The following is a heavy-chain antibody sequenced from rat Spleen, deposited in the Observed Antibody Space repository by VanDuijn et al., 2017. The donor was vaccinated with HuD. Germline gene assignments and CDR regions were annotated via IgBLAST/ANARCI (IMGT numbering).Heavy chain of an antibody. CDR1: GFTFSDYY. CDR2: ISYDGSST. V-gene: IGHV5-29*01. CDR3: ARGYYSSYPFAY. J-gene: IGHJ3*01. Sequence: EVQLVESDGGLVQPGRSLKLSCAASGFTFSDYYMAWVRQAPTKGLEWVATISYDGSSTYYRDSVKGRFTISRDNAKSTLYLQMDSLRSEDTATYYCARGYYSSYPFAYWGQGTLVTVSS. D-gene: IGHD1-2*01.